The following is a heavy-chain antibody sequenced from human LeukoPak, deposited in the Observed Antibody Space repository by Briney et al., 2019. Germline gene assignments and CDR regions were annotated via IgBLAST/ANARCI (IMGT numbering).Heavy chain of an antibody. CDR1: GDTFTNYG. D-gene: IGHD1-1*01. CDR3: ARDQDWNDRGGLDY. Sequence: GASVKVSCKASGDTFTNYGISWVRQAPGQGLEWMGWISPYNGYTNYAEKFQGRVTMTRDTSISTAYMELSRLRSDDTAVYYCARDQDWNDRGGLDYWGQGTLVIVSS. CDR2: ISPYNGYT. J-gene: IGHJ4*02. V-gene: IGHV1-18*01.